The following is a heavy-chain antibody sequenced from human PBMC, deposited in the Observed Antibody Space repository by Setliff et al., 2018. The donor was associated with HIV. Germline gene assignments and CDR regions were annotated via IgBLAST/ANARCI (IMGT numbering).Heavy chain of an antibody. V-gene: IGHV4-61*01. Sequence: SETLSLTCAVSGYSISSGYYWSWIRQHPGKGLEWIGYIYYSGSTNYNPSLKSRVTISIDTSKKQFSLKLSSVTAADTAVYYCARGKGGTYYAFDYWGQGTLVTVSS. CDR3: ARGKGGTYYAFDY. CDR1: GYSISSGYY. CDR2: IYYSGST. J-gene: IGHJ4*02. D-gene: IGHD1-26*01.